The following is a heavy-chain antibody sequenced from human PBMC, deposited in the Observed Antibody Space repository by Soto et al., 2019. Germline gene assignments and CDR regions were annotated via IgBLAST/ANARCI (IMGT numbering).Heavy chain of an antibody. CDR1: GYTFTGYY. V-gene: IGHV1-2*02. D-gene: IGHD3-22*01. CDR3: ARVHPLYYYDSSGYYSPFDY. Sequence: GASVKVSCKASGYTFTGYYMHWVRQAPGQGLEWMGWINPNSGGTNYAQKFQGRVTMTRDTPISTAYMELSRLRSDDTAVYYCARVHPLYYYDSSGYYSPFDYWGQGTLVTVSS. J-gene: IGHJ4*02. CDR2: INPNSGGT.